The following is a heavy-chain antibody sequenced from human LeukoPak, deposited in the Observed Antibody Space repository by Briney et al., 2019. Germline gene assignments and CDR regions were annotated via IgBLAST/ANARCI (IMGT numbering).Heavy chain of an antibody. D-gene: IGHD2-15*01. CDR2: INHSGST. CDR1: GGSFSGYY. J-gene: IGHJ6*02. Sequence: PSGTLSLTCAVYGGSFSGYYWSWIRQPPGKGLEWIGEINHSGSTNYNPSLKSRVTISVDTSKNQFSLKLSSVTAADTAVYYCAEGGYCSGGSCYPGGMDVWGQGTTVTVSS. V-gene: IGHV4-34*01. CDR3: AEGGYCSGGSCYPGGMDV.